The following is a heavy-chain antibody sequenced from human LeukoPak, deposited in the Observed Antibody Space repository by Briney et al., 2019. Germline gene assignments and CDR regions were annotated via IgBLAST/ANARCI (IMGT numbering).Heavy chain of an antibody. J-gene: IGHJ6*03. CDR1: GYSFASYW. CDR2: IYPGDSDT. Sequence: GESLKISCKGSGYSFASYWIGWVRQVPGKGLEWMGIIYPGDSDTRYSPSFQGQVTISADKSISTAYLQWSSLKASDTAVYYCARLVGLNCSSTSCPKNYYMDVWGKGTTVTVSS. V-gene: IGHV5-51*01. CDR3: ARLVGLNCSSTSCPKNYYMDV. D-gene: IGHD2-2*01.